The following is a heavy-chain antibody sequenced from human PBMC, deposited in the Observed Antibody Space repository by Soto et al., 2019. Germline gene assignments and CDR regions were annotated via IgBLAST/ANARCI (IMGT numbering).Heavy chain of an antibody. D-gene: IGHD2-15*01. CDR2: ISGGGSST. J-gene: IGHJ4*02. CDR1: GFTFSSYA. V-gene: IGHV3-23*01. Sequence: EVQLLESGGGLVQPGGSLRLSCAASGFTFSSYAMSWFRQAPGKGLEWVSAISGGGSSTYFPDSVKGRFTISRDNSKNTLYLQMNSLRAEDTALYYCAKDRGGNPDYWGQGTLVTVSS. CDR3: AKDRGGNPDY.